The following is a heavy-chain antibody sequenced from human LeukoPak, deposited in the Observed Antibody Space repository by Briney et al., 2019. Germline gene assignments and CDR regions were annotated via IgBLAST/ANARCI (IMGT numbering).Heavy chain of an antibody. J-gene: IGHJ4*02. CDR3: ARRSDSGSDDGEDYFDY. CDR1: GGSINSGTFY. V-gene: IGHV4-39*01. CDR2: MYYDGSS. D-gene: IGHD1-26*01. Sequence: SETLSLTCTVSGGSINSGTFYWGWIRQPPGKGLEWIGSMYYDGSSYYNPSLKSRVTTSVDTSKNQFSLKLSSVTAADTAVYFCARRSDSGSDDGEDYFDYWGQGTLVTVSS.